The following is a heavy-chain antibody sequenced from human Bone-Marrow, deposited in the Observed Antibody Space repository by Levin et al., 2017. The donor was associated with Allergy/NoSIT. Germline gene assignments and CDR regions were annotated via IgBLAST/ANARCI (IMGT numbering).Heavy chain of an antibody. CDR1: GIIFSNCV. V-gene: IGHV1-69*13. CDR3: ATSPHYYGSGSYYRLDY. CDR2: IMPFSGTT. D-gene: IGHD3-10*01. J-gene: IGHJ4*02. Sequence: SVKVSCTSSGIIFSNCVFTWVRQAPGQGLEWMGGIMPFSGTTKYAQNFQGRVTITADESTSTAYMELSSLRSDDTAVYYCATSPHYYGSGSYYRLDYWGQGSLVSVSS.